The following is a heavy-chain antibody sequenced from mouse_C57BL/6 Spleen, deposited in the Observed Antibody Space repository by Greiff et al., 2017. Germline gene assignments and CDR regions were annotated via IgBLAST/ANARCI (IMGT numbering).Heavy chain of an antibody. D-gene: IGHD1-1*01. CDR3: TRVHYSGSIYFED. V-gene: IGHV5-9-1*02. J-gene: IGHJ2*01. CDR1: GFTFSSYA. Sequence: EVKVVESGEGLVKPGGSLKLSCAASGFTFSSYAMSWVRQTPEKRLEWVVYICSGGDYIYYADTVKGRFTISRDNARNTLYLQMRSLKAEDTAMYYCTRVHYSGSIYFEDWGQGTTLTVSS. CDR2: ICSGGDYI.